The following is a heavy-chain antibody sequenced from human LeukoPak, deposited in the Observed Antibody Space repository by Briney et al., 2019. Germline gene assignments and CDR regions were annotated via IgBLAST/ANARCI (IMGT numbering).Heavy chain of an antibody. V-gene: IGHV3-74*01. D-gene: IGHD3-16*01. Sequence: GGSLRLSCKVSGFTFNSYWMHWVRQAPGKGLVWVARMNNDGRVISYADSVKGRFTIARDNAKNTLYLQMNSLRAEDTAVYYCAREFEATGFWALDYWGQGTLVTASS. CDR1: GFTFNSYW. J-gene: IGHJ4*02. CDR3: AREFEATGFWALDY. CDR2: MNNDGRVI.